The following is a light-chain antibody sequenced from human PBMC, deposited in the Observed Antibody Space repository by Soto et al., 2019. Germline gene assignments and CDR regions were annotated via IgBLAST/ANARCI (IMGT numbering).Light chain of an antibody. V-gene: IGKV1-5*03. CDR3: QQYNSYWT. CDR1: QSISSW. Sequence: DIQMTQSPSTLSASVGDRVTITCRASQSISSWLAWYQQKPGKAPKLLIYRASSLESGVPSRFSGSGSRTEFTLNISSLQPDYFATYYCQQYNSYWTFGQGTKGEI. CDR2: RAS. J-gene: IGKJ1*01.